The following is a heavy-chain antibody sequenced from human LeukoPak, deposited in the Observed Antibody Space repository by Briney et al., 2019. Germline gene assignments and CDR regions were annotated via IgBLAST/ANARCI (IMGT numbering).Heavy chain of an antibody. Sequence: ASVKVSCKASGYTFNSYYIHWLRQAPVQGLEWMGIINPSSGSTTYAQKFQGRVTMTRETSTSAVYVELSGLRSEDTAVYYCARGGMGIQLWPFDYWGQGTLVTVSS. V-gene: IGHV1-46*02. CDR3: ARGGMGIQLWPFDY. D-gene: IGHD1-1*01. CDR2: INPSSGST. J-gene: IGHJ4*02. CDR1: GYTFNSYY.